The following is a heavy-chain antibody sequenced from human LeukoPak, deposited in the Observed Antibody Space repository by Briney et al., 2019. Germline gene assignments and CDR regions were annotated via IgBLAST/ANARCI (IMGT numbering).Heavy chain of an antibody. V-gene: IGHV4-59*01. CDR2: IYYSRSI. CDR1: GGTISSYY. D-gene: IGHD3-22*01. J-gene: IGHJ4*02. Sequence: NPLETLSLTCTVSGGTISSYYWSWIRQPPGKGLEWIGYIYYSRSINYNPSLKSRVTISVDTSKNQFSLKLSSVTAADTAVYYCGGRSGYYPSIDYWGQGTLVTVSS. CDR3: GGRSGYYPSIDY.